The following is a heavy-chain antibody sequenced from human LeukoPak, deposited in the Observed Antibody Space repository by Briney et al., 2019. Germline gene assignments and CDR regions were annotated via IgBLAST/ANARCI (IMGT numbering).Heavy chain of an antibody. Sequence: SETLSLTCAVSGGSISSGGYSWSWIRQPPGKGLEWIGYIYHSGSTYYNPSLKSRVTISVDRSKNQFSLKLSSVTAADTAVYYCARIPRVLLWLGELSYGMDVWGKGTTVTVSS. CDR1: GGSISSGGYS. V-gene: IGHV4-30-2*01. CDR3: ARIPRVLLWLGELSYGMDV. CDR2: IYHSGST. D-gene: IGHD3-10*01. J-gene: IGHJ6*04.